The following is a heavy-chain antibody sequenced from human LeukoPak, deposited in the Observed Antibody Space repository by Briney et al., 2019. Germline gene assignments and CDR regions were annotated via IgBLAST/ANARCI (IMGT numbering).Heavy chain of an antibody. J-gene: IGHJ4*02. CDR3: ARDSSTYYDSSSFYGDSCFDY. CDR2: INAGNGNT. Sequence: ASVKVSCKASGYTFTSYAMHWVRQAPGQRLEWMGWINAGNGNTKYSQEFQGRVTITRDTSAGTAYMELSSLRSEDMAVYYCARDSSTYYDSSSFYGDSCFDYWGQGILVTVSS. V-gene: IGHV1-3*03. D-gene: IGHD3-22*01. CDR1: GYTFTSYA.